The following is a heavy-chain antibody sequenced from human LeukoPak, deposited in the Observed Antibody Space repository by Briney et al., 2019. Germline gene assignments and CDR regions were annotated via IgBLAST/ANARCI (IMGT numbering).Heavy chain of an antibody. CDR2: IYHSGST. D-gene: IGHD2-2*02. V-gene: IGHV4-38-2*01. CDR1: GYX. Sequence: GYXWGXIRPPPGKGLEWIGSIYHSGSTYYNPSLKSRVTISVDTSKNQFSLKLSSVTAADTAVYYCARAEAAIRIDYWGQGTLVTVSS. J-gene: IGHJ4*02. CDR3: ARAEAAIRIDY.